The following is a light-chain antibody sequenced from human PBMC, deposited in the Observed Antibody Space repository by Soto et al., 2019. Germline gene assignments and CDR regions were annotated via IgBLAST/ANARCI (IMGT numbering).Light chain of an antibody. J-gene: IGKJ5*01. CDR3: QQYKSWPIT. V-gene: IGKV3D-15*01. Sequence: EIVMTQSPAILSVTPGESATLSCRASQIVDRDLAWYVQKPGQAPRRLIFGASTWGTGVPPRFTGSGSGTEFTLTISSLQSEDFAIYYCQQYKSWPITFGQGTRLEI. CDR1: QIVDRD. CDR2: GAS.